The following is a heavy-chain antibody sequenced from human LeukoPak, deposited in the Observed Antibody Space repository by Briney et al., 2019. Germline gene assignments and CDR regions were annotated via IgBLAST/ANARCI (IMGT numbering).Heavy chain of an antibody. Sequence: GGSLRLSCTASGFTFSSYGMHWVRQAPGKGLEWVAFIRYDGSNKYYADSVKGRFTISRDNSKNTLYLQMNSLRAEDTAVYYCARGRYCSGGSCYPPHNWFDPWGQGTLVTVSS. CDR2: IRYDGSNK. J-gene: IGHJ5*02. D-gene: IGHD2-15*01. CDR3: ARGRYCSGGSCYPPHNWFDP. V-gene: IGHV3-30*02. CDR1: GFTFSSYG.